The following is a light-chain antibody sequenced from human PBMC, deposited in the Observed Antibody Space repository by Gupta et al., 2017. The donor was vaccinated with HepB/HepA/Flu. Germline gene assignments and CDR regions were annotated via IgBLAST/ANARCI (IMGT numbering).Light chain of an antibody. J-gene: IGKJ2*01. CDR3: QQSDSLPVT. V-gene: IGKV1-39*01. CDR2: GAS. Sequence: DIQMTQAPSSLSASVGDRVTISCRASQDIVTYLIWYQQIPGKAPNLLIYGASSLQTGVPSRFSGSGSGTDFTLTISMLQPEDFATYYCQQSDSLPVTFGQGTKLEIK. CDR1: QDIVTY.